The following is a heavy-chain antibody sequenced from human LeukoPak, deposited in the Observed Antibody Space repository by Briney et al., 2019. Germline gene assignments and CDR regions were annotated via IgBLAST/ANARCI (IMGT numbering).Heavy chain of an antibody. D-gene: IGHD3-16*01. V-gene: IGHV1-2*06. CDR3: ARDRVLLGRRFDY. Sequence: GASVKVSCKASGYTFTGYYMHWVRQAPGQGLEWMGRINPNSGGTNYAQKFQGRVTMTRDTSIRTAYMERSRLRSDDTAVYYCARDRVLLGRRFDYWGQGTLVTVSS. CDR2: INPNSGGT. CDR1: GYTFTGYY. J-gene: IGHJ4*02.